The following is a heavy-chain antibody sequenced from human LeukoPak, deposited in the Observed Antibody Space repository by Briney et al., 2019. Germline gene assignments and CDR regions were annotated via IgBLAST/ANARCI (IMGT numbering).Heavy chain of an antibody. CDR2: ISTSNGDK. Sequence: ASVKVSCKASGSTFPSHAITWLRQAPGQGPEWMGWISTSNGDKNYVQSLQDRITLTIDTSTTTAYMELRSLRSDDTAVYYCATRGITAARLDYWGQGTLVTVSS. J-gene: IGHJ4*02. CDR1: GSTFPSHA. D-gene: IGHD2-2*01. CDR3: ATRGITAARLDY. V-gene: IGHV1-18*04.